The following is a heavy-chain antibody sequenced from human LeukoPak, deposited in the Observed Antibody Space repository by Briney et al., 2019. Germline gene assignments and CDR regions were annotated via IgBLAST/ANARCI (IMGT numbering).Heavy chain of an antibody. CDR3: AKDGVIAAAGTDNYFDY. CDR2: ISGSGGST. CDR1: GFTFSSYA. Sequence: PGGSLRLSCAASGFTFSSYAMSWVRQAPGKGLQWVSSISGSGGSTYYADSVKGRFTISRDNSKNTLYLQMNSLRSEDTAVYHCAKDGVIAAAGTDNYFDYWGQGTLVTVSS. V-gene: IGHV3-23*01. J-gene: IGHJ4*02. D-gene: IGHD6-13*01.